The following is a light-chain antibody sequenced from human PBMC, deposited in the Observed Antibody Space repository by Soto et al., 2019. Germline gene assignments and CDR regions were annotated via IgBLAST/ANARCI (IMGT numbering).Light chain of an antibody. V-gene: IGKV3-11*01. J-gene: IGKJ4*01. CDR2: DAS. Sequence: EIVMTQSPATLSVSPGARATLSCRASQSVSSYLAWYQQKPGQAPRLLIYDASNRATGIPARFSGSGSGTDFTLTISSLEPEDFAVYYCQQRSNWQGATFGGGTKVDIK. CDR3: QQRSNWQGAT. CDR1: QSVSSY.